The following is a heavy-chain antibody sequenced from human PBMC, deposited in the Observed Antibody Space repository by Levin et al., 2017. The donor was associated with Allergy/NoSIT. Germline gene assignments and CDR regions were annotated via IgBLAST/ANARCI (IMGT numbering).Heavy chain of an antibody. Sequence: GESLKISCAASGFTFSSYWMSWVRQAPGKGLEWVANIKQDGSEKYYVDSVKGRFTISRDNAKNSLYLQMNSLRAEDTAVYYCARDPYYYGSGSYYSPFDYWGQGTLVTVSS. CDR2: IKQDGSEK. CDR1: GFTFSSYW. CDR3: ARDPYYYGSGSYYSPFDY. V-gene: IGHV3-7*04. J-gene: IGHJ4*02. D-gene: IGHD3-10*01.